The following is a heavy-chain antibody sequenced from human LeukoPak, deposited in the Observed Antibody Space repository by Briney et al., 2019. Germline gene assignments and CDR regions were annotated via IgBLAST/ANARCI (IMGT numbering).Heavy chain of an antibody. CDR3: ARVYSIAVAGPVDY. V-gene: IGHV3-23*01. D-gene: IGHD6-19*01. J-gene: IGHJ4*02. CDR1: GFTFNNYA. CDR2: ISGSSGST. Sequence: GGSLRLSCAASGFTFNNYAMTWVRQAPGKGLEWVSGISGSSGSTYYADSVKGRFTISRDNSKNTLNLQMNSLRVEDTAVYFCARVYSIAVAGPVDYWGQGILVTVFS.